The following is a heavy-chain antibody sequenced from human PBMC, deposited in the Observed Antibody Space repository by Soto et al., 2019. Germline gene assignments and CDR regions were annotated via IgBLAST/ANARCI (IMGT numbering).Heavy chain of an antibody. CDR2: IIHIFGTA. D-gene: IGHD3-3*01. V-gene: IGHV1-69*13. J-gene: IGHJ5*02. Sequence: SVKVSWNASGGTFSSYAISLVRQAPGQGLEWMGGIIHIFGTANYAQKFQGRVTITADESTSTAYMELSSLRSEDTAVYYCARERAGRFLEWLRWFDPWGQGTLVTVSS. CDR3: ARERAGRFLEWLRWFDP. CDR1: GGTFSSYA.